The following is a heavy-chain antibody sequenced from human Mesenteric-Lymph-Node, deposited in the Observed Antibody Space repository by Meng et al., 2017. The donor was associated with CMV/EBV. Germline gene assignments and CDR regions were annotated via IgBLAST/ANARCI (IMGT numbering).Heavy chain of an antibody. V-gene: IGHV3-7*01. CDR2: IKQDGSDK. Sequence: GGSLRLSCAASGFTFSRYWMSWVRQAPGKGLEWVANIKQDGSDKYYVDSVKGRFTISRDNAKNSLYLQMNSLRADDTAVYYCARDPGGYDLWGQGTLVTVSS. CDR3: ARDPGGYDL. D-gene: IGHD2-8*02. J-gene: IGHJ5*02. CDR1: GFTFSRYW.